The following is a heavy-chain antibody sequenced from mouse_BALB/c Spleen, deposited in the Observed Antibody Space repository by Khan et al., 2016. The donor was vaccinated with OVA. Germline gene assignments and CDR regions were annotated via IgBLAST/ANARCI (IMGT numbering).Heavy chain of an antibody. Sequence: EVELVESGGGLVQPGGSRKLSCAASGFTFSSFGMHWVRQAPEKGLEWVAYISSGSSTIYYADSVKGRFTISRDNPKKTLFLQMTSLRSEDTAMYYCASPVITTAKGAMDYWGQGTSVTVSS. CDR2: ISSGSSTI. D-gene: IGHD1-2*01. J-gene: IGHJ4*01. V-gene: IGHV5-17*02. CDR1: GFTFSSFG. CDR3: ASPVITTAKGAMDY.